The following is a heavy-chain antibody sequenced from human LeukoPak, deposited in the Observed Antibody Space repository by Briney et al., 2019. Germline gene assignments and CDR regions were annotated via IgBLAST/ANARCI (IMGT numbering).Heavy chain of an antibody. V-gene: IGHV4-34*01. Sequence: SETLSLTCAVYGGSFSGYYWSWIRQPPGKGLEWIGEINHSGSTNYNPSLKSRVTISVDTSKNQFSLKLSSVTAADTAVYYCARAPPDTAMAVDYWGQGTLVTVSS. J-gene: IGHJ4*02. CDR3: ARAPPDTAMAVDY. CDR2: INHSGST. CDR1: GGSFSGYY. D-gene: IGHD5-18*01.